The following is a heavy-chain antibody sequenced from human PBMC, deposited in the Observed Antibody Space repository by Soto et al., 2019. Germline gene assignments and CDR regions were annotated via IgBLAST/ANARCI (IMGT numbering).Heavy chain of an antibody. J-gene: IGHJ4*02. CDR1: GGSISSYY. CDR3: ARDSFYYDSSGYYKVYYFDY. Sequence: SETLSLTCTVSGGSISSYYWSWIRQPPGKGLEWIGYIYYSGSTYYNPSLKSRVTISVDTSKNQFSLKLSSVTAADTAVYYCARDSFYYDSSGYYKVYYFDYWGQGTLVTVSS. D-gene: IGHD3-22*01. CDR2: IYYSGST. V-gene: IGHV4-59*06.